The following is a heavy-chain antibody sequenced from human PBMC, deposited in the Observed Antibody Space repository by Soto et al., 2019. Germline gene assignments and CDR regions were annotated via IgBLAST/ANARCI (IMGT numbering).Heavy chain of an antibody. V-gene: IGHV4-39*01. CDR1: AGSISSSSYY. CDR2: IYYSGST. CDR3: ARHKPGGYSYGTLDY. Sequence: PSETLSLTCTVSAGSISSSSYYWGWIRQPPGKGLEWIGSIYYSGSTYYNPSLKSRVTISVDTSKNQFSLKLSSVTAADTAVYYCARHKPGGYSYGTLDYLGQGTLVTVSS. J-gene: IGHJ4*02. D-gene: IGHD5-18*01.